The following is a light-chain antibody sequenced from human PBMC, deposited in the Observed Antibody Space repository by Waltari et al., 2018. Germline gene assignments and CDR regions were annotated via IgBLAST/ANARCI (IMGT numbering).Light chain of an antibody. Sequence: ILLTQSPGTLSLSPGERATLSCRASQSVTRALAWYQPKPGQAPRLLIYGASNRATGIPDRFSGSGSGTDFSLTISRLEPEDFAVYYCQKYDRLPATFGQGTKVEIK. CDR1: QSVTRAL. CDR2: GAS. J-gene: IGKJ1*01. V-gene: IGKV3-20*01. CDR3: QKYDRLPAT.